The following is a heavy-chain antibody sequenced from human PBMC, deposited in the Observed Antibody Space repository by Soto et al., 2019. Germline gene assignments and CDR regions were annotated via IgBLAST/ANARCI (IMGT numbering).Heavy chain of an antibody. CDR2: ITGGGGSA. D-gene: IGHD3-10*01. CDR3: APRMVRGVNVNFYMDV. CDR1: GFTFSNYA. J-gene: IGHJ6*03. Sequence: EVQLLESGGGLVQPGGSLRLSCAASGFTFSNYAMNWVRQAPGKGLEWVSTITGGGGSAYYADSVKGRLTISRANSKNTLYLQMNSLRAEDTAVYYCAPRMVRGVNVNFYMDVWGKGTTVTVSS. V-gene: IGHV3-23*01.